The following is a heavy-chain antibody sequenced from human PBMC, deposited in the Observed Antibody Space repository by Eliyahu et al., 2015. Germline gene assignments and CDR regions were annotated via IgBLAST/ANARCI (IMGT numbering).Heavy chain of an antibody. Sequence: RSYGMYWVRQAPGKGLEWVAVISYDGSNKYYVDSVNGRFTISRDNSKNTLYLQMNSLRAEDTAVYYCANAGGDYGSESYQNFAYWGQGTLVTVSS. CDR3: ANAGGDYGSESYQNFAY. V-gene: IGHV3-30*18. J-gene: IGHJ4*02. CDR2: ISYDGSNK. D-gene: IGHD3-10*01. CDR1: RSYG.